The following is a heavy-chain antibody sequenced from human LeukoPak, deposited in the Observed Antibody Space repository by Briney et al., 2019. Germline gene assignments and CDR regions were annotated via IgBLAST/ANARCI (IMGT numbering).Heavy chain of an antibody. CDR1: GYTFTGYY. J-gene: IGHJ4*02. CDR3: AKDWSSSGFWSAYDDY. D-gene: IGHD3-3*01. V-gene: IGHV1-2*04. Sequence: GASVKVSCKASGYTFTGYYMHWVRQAPGQGLEWMGWINPNSGGTNYAQKFQGWVTMTRDTSISTAYMELSRLRSDDTAVYYCAKDWSSSGFWSAYDDYWGQGTLVTVSS. CDR2: INPNSGGT.